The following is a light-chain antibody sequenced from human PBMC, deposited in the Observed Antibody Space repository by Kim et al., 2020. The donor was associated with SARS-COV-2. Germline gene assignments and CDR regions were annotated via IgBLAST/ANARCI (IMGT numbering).Light chain of an antibody. Sequence: LALSPGEGPPLSGRTSQSMAYYLAWYQQNPAPAPRLLIYEASNGATGIPARFRGSGSGTDFTLTISSLEPEDFAVYYCQQRGNWYTFGQGTKLEI. J-gene: IGKJ2*01. V-gene: IGKV3-11*01. CDR3: QQRGNWYT. CDR2: EAS. CDR1: QSMAYY.